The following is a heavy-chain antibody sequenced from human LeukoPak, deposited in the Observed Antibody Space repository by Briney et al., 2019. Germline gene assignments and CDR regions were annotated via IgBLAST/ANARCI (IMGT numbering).Heavy chain of an antibody. D-gene: IGHD3-22*01. J-gene: IGHJ4*02. CDR3: ARAPNYYDSSGYLEFDY. CDR1: GGSISSYY. V-gene: IGHV4-59*01. CDR2: IYYSGST. Sequence: SETLSLTCTVSGGSISSYYWSWIRQPPGKGLEWIGYIYYSGSTNYNPSLKSRVTISVDTSKNQFSLKLSSVTAADTAVYYCARAPNYYDSSGYLEFDYWGQGNLVNVSS.